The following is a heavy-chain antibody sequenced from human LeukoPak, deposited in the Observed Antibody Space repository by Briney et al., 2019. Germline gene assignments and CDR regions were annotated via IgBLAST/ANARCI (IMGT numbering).Heavy chain of an antibody. CDR1: GYTFTSYD. J-gene: IGHJ4*02. D-gene: IGHD1-26*01. V-gene: IGHV1-8*03. Sequence: ALVKVSCKASGYTFTSYDINWVRQAAGQGLEWMGWMNPNSGNTGYAQKFQGRVTITRNTSISTAYMELSSLRSEDTAVYYCARVLGIVGATTGFNYWGQGTLVTVSS. CDR3: ARVLGIVGATTGFNY. CDR2: MNPNSGNT.